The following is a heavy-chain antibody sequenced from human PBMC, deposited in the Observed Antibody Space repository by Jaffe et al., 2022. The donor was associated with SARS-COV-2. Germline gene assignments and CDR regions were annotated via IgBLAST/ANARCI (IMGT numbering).Heavy chain of an antibody. CDR2: ISWNSGSI. V-gene: IGHV3-9*01. D-gene: IGHD1-26*01. J-gene: IGHJ4*02. Sequence: EVQLVESGGGLVQPGRSLRLSCAASGFTFDDYAMHWVRQAPGKGLEWVSGISWNSGSIDYADSVKGRFTISRDNAKNSLYLQMNSLRAEDTALYYCAKDISVGAAPYYFDYWGQGTLVTVSS. CDR1: GFTFDDYA. CDR3: AKDISVGAAPYYFDY.